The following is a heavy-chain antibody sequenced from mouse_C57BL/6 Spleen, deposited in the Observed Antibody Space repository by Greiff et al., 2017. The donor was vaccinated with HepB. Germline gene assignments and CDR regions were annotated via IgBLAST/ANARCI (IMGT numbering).Heavy chain of an antibody. V-gene: IGHV1-18*01. J-gene: IGHJ2*01. CDR3: ARRKDYGSSSSFDY. CDR2: INPNNGGT. D-gene: IGHD1-1*01. CDR1: GYTFTDYN. Sequence: EVQLQQSGPELVKPGASVKIPCKASGYTFTDYNMDWVKQSHGKSLEWIGDINPNNGGTIYNQKFKGKATLTVDKSSSTAYMELRSLTSEDTAVYYCARRKDYGSSSSFDYWGQGTTLTVSS.